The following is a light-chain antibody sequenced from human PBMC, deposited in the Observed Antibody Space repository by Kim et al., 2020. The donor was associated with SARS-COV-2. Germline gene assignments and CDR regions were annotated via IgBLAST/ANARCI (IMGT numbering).Light chain of an antibody. V-gene: IGKV2-28*01. CDR1: QSLLHTSGHNY. CDR2: LGS. Sequence: IVMTQSPLTLPVTPGEPASISCISSQSLLHTSGHNYVDWYLQKPGQSPQLLIYLGSNRASGVPDRFSGSGSGTYFTLKISRGETEDIGVYYCMQALQTPPTFGQGTKLEI. J-gene: IGKJ2*01. CDR3: MQALQTPPT.